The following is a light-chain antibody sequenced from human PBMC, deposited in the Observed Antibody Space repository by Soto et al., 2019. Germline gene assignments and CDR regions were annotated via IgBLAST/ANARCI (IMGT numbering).Light chain of an antibody. Sequence: DIQMTQSPSSLSASVGDRVTITCRASQSISSYLNWYQQKPGKTPKLLIYAASSLQSGVPSRFSGSGSGTDFTLTISSLQPEDSATYYCQQYERYSTFGQGTKVDI. CDR2: AAS. V-gene: IGKV1-39*01. CDR1: QSISSY. CDR3: QQYERYST. J-gene: IGKJ1*01.